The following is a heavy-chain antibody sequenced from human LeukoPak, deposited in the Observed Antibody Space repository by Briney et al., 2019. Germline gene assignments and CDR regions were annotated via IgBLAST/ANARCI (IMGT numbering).Heavy chain of an antibody. CDR2: INPNSGGT. CDR3: ARDRAAAGTRDLHY. V-gene: IGHV1-2*02. CDR1: GYTFTGYY. Sequence: ASVKVSCKASGYTFTGYYMHWMRQAPGQGLEWMGWINPNSGGTKYAQKFQGRVTMTRDTSISIAYMELSRLRSDDTAEYYCARDRAAAGTRDLHYWGQGTLVTVTS. D-gene: IGHD6-13*01. J-gene: IGHJ4*02.